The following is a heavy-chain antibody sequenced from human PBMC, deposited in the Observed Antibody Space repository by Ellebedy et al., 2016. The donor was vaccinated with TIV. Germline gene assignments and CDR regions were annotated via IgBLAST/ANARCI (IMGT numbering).Heavy chain of an antibody. D-gene: IGHD2-2*01. J-gene: IGHJ4*02. CDR2: ISSDGRDT. CDR3: ARGCPTSCFVDY. V-gene: IGHV3-74*03. CDR1: GFTFSSYS. Sequence: GESLKISXAASGFTFSSYSMHWVRQPPGKGLVWVSRISSDGRDTTYADSVRGRFTVSRDNTKSTLYLQMNSLSAEDTAVYFCARGCPTSCFVDYWGQGTLVTVSS.